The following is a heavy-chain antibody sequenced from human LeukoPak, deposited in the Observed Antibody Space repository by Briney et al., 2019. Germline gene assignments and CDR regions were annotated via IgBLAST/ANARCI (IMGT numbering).Heavy chain of an antibody. D-gene: IGHD1-26*01. V-gene: IGHV3-21*01. J-gene: IGHJ5*02. CDR1: GFTFSSYS. CDR2: ISSSSSYI. CDR3: ARDRWEQSTNWFDP. Sequence: SGGSLRLSCAASGFTFSSYSMNWVRQAPGKGLDWVSSISSSSSYIYYADSVKGRFTISRDNAKNSLYLQMNSLRAEDTAVYYCARDRWEQSTNWFDPWGQGTLVTVSS.